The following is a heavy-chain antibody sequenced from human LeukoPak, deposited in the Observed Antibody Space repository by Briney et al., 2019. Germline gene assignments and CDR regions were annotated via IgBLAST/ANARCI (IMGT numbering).Heavy chain of an antibody. Sequence: GGSLRLSCAASGFTFDDYAMHWVRQAPGKGLEWVSGISWNSGSIGYADSVKGRFTISRDNAKNSLYLQTNSLRAEDTALYYCAKDRLRFGDALSSGDGMDVWGQGTTVTVSS. D-gene: IGHD3-10*01. V-gene: IGHV3-9*01. CDR1: GFTFDDYA. CDR3: AKDRLRFGDALSSGDGMDV. J-gene: IGHJ6*02. CDR2: ISWNSGSI.